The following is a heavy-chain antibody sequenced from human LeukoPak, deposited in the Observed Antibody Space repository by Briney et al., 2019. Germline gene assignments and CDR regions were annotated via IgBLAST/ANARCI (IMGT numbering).Heavy chain of an antibody. J-gene: IGHJ4*02. CDR1: GGTFSSYA. Sequence: GSSVKVSCTASGGTFSSYAISWVRQAPGQGLEWMGGIIPIFGTANYAQKFQGRVTITADKSTSTAYMELSSLRSEDTAVYYCARNSEQWLVPLYDYWGQGTLVTVSS. CDR2: IIPIFGTA. D-gene: IGHD6-19*01. CDR3: ARNSEQWLVPLYDY. V-gene: IGHV1-69*06.